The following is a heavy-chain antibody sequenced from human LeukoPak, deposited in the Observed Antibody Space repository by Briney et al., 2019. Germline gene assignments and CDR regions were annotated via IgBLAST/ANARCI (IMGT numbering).Heavy chain of an antibody. V-gene: IGHV1-2*02. CDR3: ARVGWGNSAFDP. J-gene: IGHJ5*02. D-gene: IGHD4-23*01. CDR1: GYTFTGYY. Sequence: ASVKVSCKASGYTFTGYYMRWVRQAPGQGLEWMGWINPNSGGTNYAQKFQGRVTMTRDTSISTAYMELSRLRSDDTAVYYCARVGWGNSAFDPWGQGTLVTVSS. CDR2: INPNSGGT.